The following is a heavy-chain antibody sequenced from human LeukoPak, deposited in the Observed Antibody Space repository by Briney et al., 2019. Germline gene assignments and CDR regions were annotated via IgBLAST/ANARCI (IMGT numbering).Heavy chain of an antibody. D-gene: IGHD4-17*01. J-gene: IGHJ4*02. CDR1: GFTVSSNY. CDR2: IYSGGST. V-gene: IGHV3-66*01. CDR3: AAAVNTGRAEHY. Sequence: GGSLRLSCAASGFTVSSNYMSWVRQAPGKGLEWVSVIYSGGSTYYADSVRGRFTISRDNSKNTLYLQMNSLRAEDTAVYYCAAAVNTGRAEHYWGQGTLVTVSS.